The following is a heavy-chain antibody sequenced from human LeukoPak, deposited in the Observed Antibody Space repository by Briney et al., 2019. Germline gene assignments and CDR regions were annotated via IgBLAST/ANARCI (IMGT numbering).Heavy chain of an antibody. CDR1: GGSFSGYY. V-gene: IGHV4-34*01. J-gene: IGHJ5*02. CDR2: INHSGST. CDR3: ARGIYYRFDP. D-gene: IGHD1-26*01. Sequence: SETLSLTCAVYGGSFSGYYWSWIRQPPGKGLEWIGEINHSGSTNYNPSLKSRVTISVDTSKNQFSLELSSVTAADTAVYYCARGIYYRFDPWGQGTLVTVSS.